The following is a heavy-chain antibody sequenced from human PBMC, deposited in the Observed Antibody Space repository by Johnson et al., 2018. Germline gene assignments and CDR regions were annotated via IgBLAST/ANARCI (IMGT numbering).Heavy chain of an antibody. J-gene: IGHJ3*01. CDR3: AKFAYYSGSGSWDPFDF. V-gene: IGHV3-9*01. Sequence: VQLVQSGGDLEQPGRSLRLSCVASGFMFDDYAMHWVRQVPGKGLEWVSGISWNSGTIGYVDSVEGRFSISRDNAKNSLDLEMNSLRAEDTALYYCAKFAYYSGSGSWDPFDFWGQGTMVTVSS. D-gene: IGHD3-10*01. CDR1: GFMFDDYA. CDR2: ISWNSGTI.